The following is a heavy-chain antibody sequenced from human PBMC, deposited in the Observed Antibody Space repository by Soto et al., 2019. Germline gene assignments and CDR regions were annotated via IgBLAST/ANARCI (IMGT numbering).Heavy chain of an antibody. CDR1: GGSISSYY. V-gene: IGHV4-59*01. D-gene: IGHD2-2*01. CDR2: IYYSGST. J-gene: IGHJ4*02. CDR3: AMHRYCSSPTCSFDY. Sequence: SETLSLTCTVSGGSISSYYWSWIRQPPGKGLEWIGYIYYSGSTNYNPSLKSRVTISVDTSKNQFSLKLSSVTAADTAVYYCAMHRYCSSPTCSFDYWGQGTLVTVSS.